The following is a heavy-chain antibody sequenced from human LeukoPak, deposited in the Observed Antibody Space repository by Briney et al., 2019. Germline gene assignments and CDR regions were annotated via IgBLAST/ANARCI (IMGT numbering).Heavy chain of an antibody. CDR3: ARALPYCSSTSCYADAFDV. V-gene: IGHV3-74*01. Sequence: GGSLRLSCAASGFTFSSYWMHWVRQAPGKGLVWVSRINSDGSSTSYADSVKGRFTISRDNAKNTLYLQMNSLRAEDTAVYYCARALPYCSSTSCYADAFDVWGQGTMVTVSS. CDR1: GFTFSSYW. CDR2: INSDGSST. D-gene: IGHD2-2*01. J-gene: IGHJ3*01.